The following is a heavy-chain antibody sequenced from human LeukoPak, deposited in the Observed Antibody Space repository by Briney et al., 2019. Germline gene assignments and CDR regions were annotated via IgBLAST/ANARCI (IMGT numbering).Heavy chain of an antibody. J-gene: IGHJ4*02. CDR3: GRTGDLSDY. Sequence: PGGSLRLSCAASGFTFRSYWMSWVRQAPGRGLEWVAYIKEDGSEKYYVDSVKGRFTISRDNAENSLFLQMNSLRAEDTAVYYCGRTGDLSDYWGQGTLVTVSS. D-gene: IGHD7-27*01. CDR2: IKEDGSEK. V-gene: IGHV3-7*01. CDR1: GFTFRSYW.